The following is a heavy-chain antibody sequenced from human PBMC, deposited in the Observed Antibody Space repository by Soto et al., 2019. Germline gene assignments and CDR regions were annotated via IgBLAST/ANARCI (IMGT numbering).Heavy chain of an antibody. Sequence: EVQLVESGGGLVQPGGSLRLSCAASGFTVSSNYMSWVRQALGKGLEWVSVIYSGGSTYYADSVKGRFTISRDNSKNTLYLQMHSLRAEDTAVYYCASSYGSGSHDYWGQGTLVTVSS. V-gene: IGHV3-66*01. CDR1: GFTVSSNY. J-gene: IGHJ4*02. CDR3: ASSYGSGSHDY. CDR2: IYSGGST. D-gene: IGHD3-10*01.